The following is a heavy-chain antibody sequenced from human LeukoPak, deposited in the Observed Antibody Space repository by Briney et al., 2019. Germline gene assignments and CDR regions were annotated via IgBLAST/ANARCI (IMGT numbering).Heavy chain of an antibody. CDR1: GFTFGDYA. D-gene: IGHD6-6*01. Sequence: GGSLRLSCTASGFTFGDYAMSWFRQAPGKRLEWVGFIRSKAYGGTTEYAASVKGRFTISRDDSKSIAYLQMNSLKTEDTAVYYCTRDTVYSSSSGGKSFDYWGQGTLVTVSS. CDR2: IRSKAYGGTT. CDR3: TRDTVYSSSSGGKSFDY. V-gene: IGHV3-49*03. J-gene: IGHJ4*02.